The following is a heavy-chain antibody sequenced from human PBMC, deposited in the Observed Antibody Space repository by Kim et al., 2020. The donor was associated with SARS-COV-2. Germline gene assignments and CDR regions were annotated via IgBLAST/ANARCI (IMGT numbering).Heavy chain of an antibody. D-gene: IGHD3-10*01. CDR3: AKGPPRTMVRGGTYYYYGMDV. J-gene: IGHJ6*02. V-gene: IGHV3-23*01. CDR2: ISGSGGST. CDR1: GFTFSSYA. Sequence: GGSLRLSCAASGFTFSSYAMSWVRQAPGKGLEWVSAISGSGGSTYYADSVKGRFTISRDNSKNTLYLQMNSLRAEDTAVYYCAKGPPRTMVRGGTYYYYGMDVWGQGTTVTVSS.